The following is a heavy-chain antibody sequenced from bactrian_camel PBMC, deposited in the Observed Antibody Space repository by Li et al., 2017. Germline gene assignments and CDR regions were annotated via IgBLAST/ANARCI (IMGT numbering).Heavy chain of an antibody. CDR3: TKDRSYGTRNWVQST. CDR2: IATGSGNT. J-gene: IGHJ4*01. D-gene: IGHD3*01. Sequence: HVQLVESGGGSVQAGGSLRLSCVVSGYAYSDGYCLGWFRQATGKEREGVARIATGSGNTYYADSVKGRFTISRDNAKNTLYLQMNSLKPEDTAMYYCTKDRSYGTRNWVQSTRGQGTQVTVS. CDR1: GYAYSDGYC. V-gene: IGHV3S1*01.